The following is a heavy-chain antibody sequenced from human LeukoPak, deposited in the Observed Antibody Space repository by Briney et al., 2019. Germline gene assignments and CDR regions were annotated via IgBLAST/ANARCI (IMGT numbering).Heavy chain of an antibody. J-gene: IGHJ4*02. CDR1: GYTFTGYY. D-gene: IGHD3-22*01. Sequence: ASVKVSCKASGYTFTGYYMRWVRQAPGQGLEWMGWINPNSGGTNYAQKFQGRVTMTRDTSICTAYMELSRLRSDDTAVYYCARDRPGDYDSSGDFDYWGQGTLVTVSS. CDR2: INPNSGGT. CDR3: ARDRPGDYDSSGDFDY. V-gene: IGHV1-2*02.